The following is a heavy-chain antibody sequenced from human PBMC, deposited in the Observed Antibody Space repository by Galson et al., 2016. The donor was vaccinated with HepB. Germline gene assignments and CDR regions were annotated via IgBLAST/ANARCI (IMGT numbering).Heavy chain of an antibody. V-gene: IGHV1-2*02. J-gene: IGHJ4*02. D-gene: IGHD2-2*01. CDR1: GYTFTDSY. Sequence: SVKVSCKASGYTFTDSYINWVRQAPGQGLEWLGWINPNGGGTNSAQKFQGRVTLTRDMSISTAYLELDRLTSDDAAMYFCARVGPTRWSYAYFDFWGQGTLVTVSS. CDR3: ARVGPTRWSYAYFDF. CDR2: INPNGGGT.